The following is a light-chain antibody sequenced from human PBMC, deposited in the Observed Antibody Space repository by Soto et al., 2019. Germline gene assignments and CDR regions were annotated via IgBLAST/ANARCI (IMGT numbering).Light chain of an antibody. CDR2: DAS. V-gene: IGKV3-11*01. J-gene: IGKJ2*01. CDR3: QQRSNWPPEYT. Sequence: EIVLTQSPATLSLSPGERATLSCRASQSVSSFLAWYQQKPGQAPRLLIYDASHRATGIPARFSGSGSGTDFALTISILGPEHFAVYYCQQRSNWPPEYTFGQGTKLGIK. CDR1: QSVSSF.